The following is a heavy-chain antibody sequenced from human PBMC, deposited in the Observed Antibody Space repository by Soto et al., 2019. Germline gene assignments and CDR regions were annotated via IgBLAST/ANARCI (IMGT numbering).Heavy chain of an antibody. Sequence: PSETLSLTCTVSGGFIISYYWSWIRQPPGKGLEWIGYIYYSGSTNYNPSLKSRVTISVDTSKNQFSLKLSSVTAADTAVYYCARDKITGLFDYWGQGTLVTVSS. V-gene: IGHV4-59*01. D-gene: IGHD2-8*02. CDR2: IYYSGST. J-gene: IGHJ4*02. CDR3: ARDKITGLFDY. CDR1: GGFIISYY.